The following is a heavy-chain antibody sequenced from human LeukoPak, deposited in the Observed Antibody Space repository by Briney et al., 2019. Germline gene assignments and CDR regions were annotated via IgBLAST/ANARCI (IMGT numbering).Heavy chain of an antibody. CDR1: GFTFSSYA. V-gene: IGHV3-21*01. Sequence: GGSLRLSCAASGFTFSSYAMTWVRQAPGKGLEWVSSISSSSSYIYYADSVKGRFTISRDNTKNSLYLQMNSLRAEDTAVYYCALLYYYDSGGYLPFDYWGQGTLVTVSS. J-gene: IGHJ4*02. CDR3: ALLYYYDSGGYLPFDY. CDR2: ISSSSSYI. D-gene: IGHD3-22*01.